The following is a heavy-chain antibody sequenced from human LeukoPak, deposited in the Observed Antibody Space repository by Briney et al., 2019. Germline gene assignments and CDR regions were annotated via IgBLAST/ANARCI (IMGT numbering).Heavy chain of an antibody. D-gene: IGHD5-18*01. V-gene: IGHV4-59*01. CDR1: GGSISSYY. CDR2: IYYSGTT. J-gene: IGHJ3*01. CDR3: ARDGGGDTAVVRSGAFDL. Sequence: PSETLSLTCTVSGGSISSYYWSWIRQPPGKGLEWIGYIYYSGTTNYNPSLKSRVTISVDTSKNQFSLKLSSVTAADTAVYYCARDGGGDTAVVRSGAFDLWGQGTLVTVSS.